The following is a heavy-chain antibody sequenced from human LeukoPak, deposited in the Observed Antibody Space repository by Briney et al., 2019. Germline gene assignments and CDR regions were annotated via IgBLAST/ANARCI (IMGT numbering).Heavy chain of an antibody. CDR1: GGSISSGGYY. V-gene: IGHV4-30-2*01. Sequence: SETLSLTCTVSGGSISSGGYYWSWVRQPPGKGLEWIGYIYHSGSTYYNPSLKSRVTISVDRSKNQFSLKLSSVTAADTAVYYCARDAPGYSYARWGQGTLVTVSS. CDR3: ARDAPGYSYAR. J-gene: IGHJ4*02. CDR2: IYHSGST. D-gene: IGHD5-18*01.